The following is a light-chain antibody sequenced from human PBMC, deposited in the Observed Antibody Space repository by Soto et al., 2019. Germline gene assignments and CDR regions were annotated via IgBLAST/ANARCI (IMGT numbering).Light chain of an antibody. J-gene: IGKJ3*01. V-gene: IGKV3-15*01. Sequence: EIVMTQSPATLSVSPGERATLSCRASQSVSRNLAWYQQKPGQAPRLLIYGASTRAIGIPARFSGSGSGTVFILTISSLQSEAFAVYYCQQYNNWPPGTFGPGTKVDIK. CDR2: GAS. CDR3: QQYNNWPPGT. CDR1: QSVSRN.